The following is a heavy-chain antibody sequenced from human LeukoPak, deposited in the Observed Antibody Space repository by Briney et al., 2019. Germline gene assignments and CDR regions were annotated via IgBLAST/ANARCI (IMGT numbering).Heavy chain of an antibody. J-gene: IGHJ4*02. V-gene: IGHV5-10-1*01. Sequence: GESLKISCKGSGYSFTSCWISWVRQMPGKGLEWMGRIDPSDSYTNYSPSFQGHVTISADKSISTAYLQWSSLKASDTAMYYCARHAQWPDEFDYWGQGTLVTVSS. D-gene: IGHD6-19*01. CDR1: GYSFTSCW. CDR3: ARHAQWPDEFDY. CDR2: IDPSDSYT.